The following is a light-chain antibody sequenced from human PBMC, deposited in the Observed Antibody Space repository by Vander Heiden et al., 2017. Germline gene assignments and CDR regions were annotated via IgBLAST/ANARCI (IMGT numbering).Light chain of an antibody. V-gene: IGKV1-12*01. CDR2: TAS. J-gene: IGKJ2*03. CDR1: RGISTT. Sequence: DIQITQSPSFVSASIGDRFTISCRASRGISTTLAWNQQKPGKAPNLLIYTASTLQSGVPSRFSGSGSGTDFTLTISSLQPEDSATYYCQQANSFPHSFGQGTKLEI. CDR3: QQANSFPHS.